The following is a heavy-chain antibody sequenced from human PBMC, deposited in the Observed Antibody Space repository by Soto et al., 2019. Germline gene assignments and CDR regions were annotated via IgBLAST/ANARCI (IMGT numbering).Heavy chain of an antibody. D-gene: IGHD6-13*01. V-gene: IGHV4-39*01. CDR3: ARQAYSSSWYDAYYYYGMDV. Sequence: QLQLQESGPGLVKPSETLSLTCTVSGGSISSSSYYWGWIRQPPGKGLEWIGSIYYSGSTYYNPSLKSRVTISVDTSKNQFSLKLSSVTAADTAVYYCARQAYSSSWYDAYYYYGMDVWGQGTTVTVSS. CDR2: IYYSGST. J-gene: IGHJ6*02. CDR1: GGSISSSSYY.